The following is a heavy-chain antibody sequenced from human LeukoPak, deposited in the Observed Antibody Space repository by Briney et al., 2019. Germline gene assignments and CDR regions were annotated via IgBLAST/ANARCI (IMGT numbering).Heavy chain of an antibody. D-gene: IGHD4-11*01. V-gene: IGHV3-48*01. CDR3: ARSYRRNYFDY. CDR1: GFTFSSYS. Sequence: GGSLRLSCAASGFTFSSYSMNWVRQAPGKGLEWVSYISSSSSTIYYADSVKGRFTISRDNAKNSLYLQMNSLRAEDTAVYYCARSYRRNYFDYWGQGTLVTVSS. J-gene: IGHJ4*02. CDR2: ISSSSSTI.